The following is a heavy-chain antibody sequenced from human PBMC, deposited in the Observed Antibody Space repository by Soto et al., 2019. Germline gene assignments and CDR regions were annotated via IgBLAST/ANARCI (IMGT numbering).Heavy chain of an antibody. D-gene: IGHD3-10*01. J-gene: IGHJ4*02. V-gene: IGHV3-7*01. CDR1: GFTFSTSW. Sequence: GGSLRLSCAASGFTFSTSWMSWVRQAPGKGLEWVANIKEDGSEKYYVDSVKGRFTISRDHAKNSLYLQMNRLGADDTVVYYCARADYYGDPGSYWGEGTPVTVSS. CDR3: ARADYYGDPGSY. CDR2: IKEDGSEK.